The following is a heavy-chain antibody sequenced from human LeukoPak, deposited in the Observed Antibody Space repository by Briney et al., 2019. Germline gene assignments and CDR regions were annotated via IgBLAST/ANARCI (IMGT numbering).Heavy chain of an antibody. J-gene: IGHJ4*02. Sequence: SVKVSCKASGGTFSSYAIGWVRQAPGQGLEWMGRIIPIFGTANYAQKFQGRVTITTDESTSTAYMELSSLRSEDTAVYYCAREPYDFWSAMMGYFDYWGQGTLVTVSS. D-gene: IGHD3-3*01. V-gene: IGHV1-69*05. CDR1: GGTFSSYA. CDR2: IIPIFGTA. CDR3: AREPYDFWSAMMGYFDY.